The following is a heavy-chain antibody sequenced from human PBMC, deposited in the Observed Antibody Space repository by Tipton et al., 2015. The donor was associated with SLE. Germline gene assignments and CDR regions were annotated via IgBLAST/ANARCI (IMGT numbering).Heavy chain of an antibody. CDR3: ARGSGLEGAPDAFDI. J-gene: IGHJ3*02. Sequence: LRLSCTVSGGSISSYYWSWIRQPPGKGLEWIGHIYYSGSTNYNPSLKSRVTISVDTSKNQFSLKLSSVTAADTAVYYCARGSGLEGAPDAFDIWGQGTMVTVSS. V-gene: IGHV4-59*01. D-gene: IGHD1-26*01. CDR2: IYYSGST. CDR1: GGSISSYY.